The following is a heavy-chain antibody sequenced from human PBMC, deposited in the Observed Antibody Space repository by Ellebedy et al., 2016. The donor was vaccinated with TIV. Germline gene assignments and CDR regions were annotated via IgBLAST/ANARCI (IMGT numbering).Heavy chain of an antibody. J-gene: IGHJ4*02. CDR2: IYYSGST. CDR1: GGSISSGDYY. V-gene: IGHV4-30-4*01. CDR3: ARESTYDGGYSYALIDY. D-gene: IGHD5-18*01. Sequence: SETLSLXXTVSGGSISSGDYYWSWIRQPPGKGLEWIGYIYYSGSTYYNPSLKSRVTISVDTSKNQYSLKLSSVTAADTAVYYCARESTYDGGYSYALIDYWGQGTLVTVSS.